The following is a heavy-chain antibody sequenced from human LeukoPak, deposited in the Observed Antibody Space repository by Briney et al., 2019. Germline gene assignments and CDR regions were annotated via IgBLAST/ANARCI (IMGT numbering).Heavy chain of an antibody. V-gene: IGHV4-39*01. CDR2: IYYSGST. Sequence: SETLSLTCTVSGGSISSSSYYWGWIRQPPGKGLEWIGSIYYSGSTYYNPSLKSRVTISVDTSKNQFSLKLSSVTAADTAVYYCARHADVLLWFGELLYFDYWGQGTLVTVSS. CDR1: GGSISSSSYY. J-gene: IGHJ4*02. D-gene: IGHD3-10*01. CDR3: ARHADVLLWFGELLYFDY.